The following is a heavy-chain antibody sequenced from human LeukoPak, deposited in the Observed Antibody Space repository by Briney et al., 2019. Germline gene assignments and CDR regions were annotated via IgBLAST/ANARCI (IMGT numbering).Heavy chain of an antibody. CDR3: ARKDYDFWSGYYTY. CDR2: ISSSISDTI. J-gene: IGHJ4*02. CDR1: GFTISSYN. V-gene: IGHV3-48*01. Sequence: GGSLRLSCAASGFTISSYNMNWVRQAPEKGLEWVSYISSSISDTIYYADSVKGRFTISRDNAKNSLYLQMNSLRAEDTAVYYCARKDYDFWSGYYTYWGQGTLVTVSS. D-gene: IGHD3-3*01.